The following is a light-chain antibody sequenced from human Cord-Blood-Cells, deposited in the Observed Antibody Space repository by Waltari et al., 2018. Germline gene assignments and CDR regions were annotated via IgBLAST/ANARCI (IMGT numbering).Light chain of an antibody. CDR1: QSVLYSSNNKNY. V-gene: IGKV4-1*01. CDR2: WAS. J-gene: IGKJ2*03. CDR3: QQYYCTPYS. Sequence: DTVMRQSPDSLAVSLGEGATINCESSQSVLYSSNNKNYLAWYQQKPGQPPKLLIYWASTRESGVPDRFSGSGSGTDFTLTISSLQAEDVAVYYCQQYYCTPYSFGQGTKLEIK.